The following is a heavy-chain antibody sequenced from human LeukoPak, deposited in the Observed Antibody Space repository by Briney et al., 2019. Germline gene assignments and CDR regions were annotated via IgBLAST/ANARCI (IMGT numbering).Heavy chain of an antibody. D-gene: IGHD4-23*01. CDR1: GFTFSNYA. V-gene: IGHV3-30*03. J-gene: IGHJ4*02. CDR3: ARGGGGNTFFDS. Sequence: PGRSLRLSCAASGFTFSNYAMHWVRQGPGKGLVWVAIISFDGSNKFYADSVKGRFTFSRDNSKNTLYLQVNSLRPEDTAVYYCARGGGGNTFFDSWGQGTLVTVSS. CDR2: ISFDGSNK.